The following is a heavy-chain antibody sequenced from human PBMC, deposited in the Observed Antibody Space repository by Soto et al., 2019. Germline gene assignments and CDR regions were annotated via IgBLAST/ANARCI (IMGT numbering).Heavy chain of an antibody. CDR3: ARASYSSSFRARFSGHVGALDI. J-gene: IGHJ3*02. CDR1: GGSFSGYY. Sequence: SETLSLTCAVYGGSFSGYYWSWIRQPPGKGLEWIGEINHSGSTNYNPSLKSRVTISVDTSKNQFSLKLSSVTAADTAVYYCARASYSSSFRARFSGHVGALDIWGQGTMVTFSS. CDR2: INHSGST. V-gene: IGHV4-34*01. D-gene: IGHD6-6*01.